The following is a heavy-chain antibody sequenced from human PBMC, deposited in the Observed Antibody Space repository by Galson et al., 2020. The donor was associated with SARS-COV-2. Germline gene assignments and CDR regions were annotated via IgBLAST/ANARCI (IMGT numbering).Heavy chain of an antibody. CDR2: VYHSGTT. Sequence: ASETLSLTCTVPGYSISSGYFWGWIRQPPGRGLEWIGSVYHSGTTYYNPSLQSRLTISVDTSKNQFSLDLRSVTAADTAVYFCARAELDTGTFYWGQGTLVTVSS. CDR3: ARAELDTGTFY. D-gene: IGHD1-1*01. J-gene: IGHJ4*02. V-gene: IGHV4-38-2*02. CDR1: GYSISSGYF.